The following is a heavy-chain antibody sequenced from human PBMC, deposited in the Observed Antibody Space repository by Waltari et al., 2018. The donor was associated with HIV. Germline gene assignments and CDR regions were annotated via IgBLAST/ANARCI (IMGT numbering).Heavy chain of an antibody. CDR2: IYYSGST. D-gene: IGHD3-22*01. Sequence: QLQLQESGPGLVKPSETLSLTCTVSGGSISSSSYYWGWIRPPPGKGLEWIGRIYYSGSTYYNPSLKSRVTISVDTSKNQFSLKLSSVTAADTAVYYCARQDYYDSSGQRGFDYWGQGTLVTVSS. J-gene: IGHJ4*02. V-gene: IGHV4-39*01. CDR1: GGSISSSSYY. CDR3: ARQDYYDSSGQRGFDY.